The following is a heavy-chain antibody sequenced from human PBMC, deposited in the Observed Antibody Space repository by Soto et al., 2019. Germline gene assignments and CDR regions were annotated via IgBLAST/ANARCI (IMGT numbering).Heavy chain of an antibody. CDR2: INHSGNT. CDR3: TGPYPSYFDS. Sequence: QGQLQQWGAGLLKPSETLSLTCTVYGGSFSTYYWSWIRQPPGKGLEWIGEINHSGNTNYNPSLMGRVTMSFATSKNQFSLKLSSVTAADTAVYYCTGPYPSYFDSWGQGTLVTVSS. V-gene: IGHV4-34*01. J-gene: IGHJ4*02. CDR1: GGSFSTYY.